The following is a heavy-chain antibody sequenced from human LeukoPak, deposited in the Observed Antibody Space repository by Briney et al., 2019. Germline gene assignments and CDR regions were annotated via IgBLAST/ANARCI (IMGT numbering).Heavy chain of an antibody. CDR2: ISYDGSNK. CDR1: GFPFSSYG. V-gene: IGHV3-30*03. D-gene: IGHD4-17*01. J-gene: IGHJ4*02. Sequence: GGSLRLSCAASGFPFSSYGMHWVRQAPGKGLEWVAVISYDGSNKYYVDSVEGRFTISRDNSKNTLYVQMNSLRAEDTAVYYCARERYGDYEGGFDYWGQGTMVTVSS. CDR3: ARERYGDYEGGFDY.